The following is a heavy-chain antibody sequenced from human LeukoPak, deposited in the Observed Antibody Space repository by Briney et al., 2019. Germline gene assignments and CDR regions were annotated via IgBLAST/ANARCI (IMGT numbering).Heavy chain of an antibody. J-gene: IGHJ3*01. D-gene: IGHD3-10*01. CDR2: ISGSGGVT. CDR3: AKNGSGTSRAFDV. Sequence: GGSLRLSCAASGFTFSSSAMSWVRQAPGKGLEWVSAISGSGGVTYYRDSVRGRFTVSRDNSKNTLYLQMNSLRAEDTALYYCAKNGSGTSRAFDVWGQGTMVTVSS. CDR1: GFTFSSSA. V-gene: IGHV3-23*01.